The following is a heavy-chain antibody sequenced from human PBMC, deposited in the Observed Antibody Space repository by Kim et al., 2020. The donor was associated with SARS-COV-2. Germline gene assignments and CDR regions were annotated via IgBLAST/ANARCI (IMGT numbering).Heavy chain of an antibody. CDR1: GFTLSSYG. CDR2: ISYDGSNK. D-gene: IGHD6-19*01. Sequence: GGSLRLSCAASGFTLSSYGMNWVRQAPGKGLEWVAVISYDGSNKYYADSVKGRFTISRDNSKNTLYLQMNSLRTEDTAVYYCAKDRLSGWYELYYWGQGTLVTVSS. V-gene: IGHV3-30*18. CDR3: AKDRLSGWYELYY. J-gene: IGHJ4*02.